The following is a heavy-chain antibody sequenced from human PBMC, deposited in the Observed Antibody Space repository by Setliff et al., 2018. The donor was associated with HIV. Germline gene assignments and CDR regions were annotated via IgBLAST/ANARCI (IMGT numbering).Heavy chain of an antibody. V-gene: IGHV4-34*01. CDR1: GGSFSGYY. CDR2: INDSGST. D-gene: IGHD2-21*02. CDR3: ARDLRGDSVPATAAKSFDI. Sequence: PSETLSLTCAVYGGSFSGYYWGWIRQPPGKGLEWIGEINDSGSTNNNPSLKSRVAMSVDTSKNQFSLKLSSVTAADTAVYYCARDLRGDSVPATAAKSFDIWGQGTLVTVSS. J-gene: IGHJ3*02.